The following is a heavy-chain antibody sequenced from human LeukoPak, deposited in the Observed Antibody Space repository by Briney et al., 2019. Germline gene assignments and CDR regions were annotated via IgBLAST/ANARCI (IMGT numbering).Heavy chain of an antibody. D-gene: IGHD3-3*01. CDR3: ARDLVSAPSRERIFGASGAFDI. CDR2: INPSGGST. Sequence: GASVKVSCKASGYTFTSYYMHWVRQAPGQGLEWMGIINPSGGSTSYAQKFQGRVTMTRDTSTSTVYMELSSLRSEDTAVYYCARDLVSAPSRERIFGASGAFDIWGQGTMVTVSS. V-gene: IGHV1-46*01. CDR1: GYTFTSYY. J-gene: IGHJ3*02.